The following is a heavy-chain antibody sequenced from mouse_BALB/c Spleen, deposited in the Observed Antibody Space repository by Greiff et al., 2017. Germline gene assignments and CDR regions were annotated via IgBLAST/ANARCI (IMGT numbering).Heavy chain of an antibody. CDR1: GFTFSSYT. D-gene: IGHD2-14*01. Sequence: EVQLVESGGGLVKPGGSLKLSCAASGFTFSSYTMPWVRQTPEKRLEWVATISSGGSYTYYPDSVKGRFTISRDNAKNTLYLQMSSLKSEDTAMYYCTRESYRYYFDYWGQGTTLTVSS. CDR2: ISSGGSYT. CDR3: TRESYRYYFDY. V-gene: IGHV5-6-4*01. J-gene: IGHJ2*01.